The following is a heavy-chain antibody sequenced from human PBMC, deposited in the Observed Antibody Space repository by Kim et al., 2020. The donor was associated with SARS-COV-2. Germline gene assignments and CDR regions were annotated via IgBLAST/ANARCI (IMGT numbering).Heavy chain of an antibody. CDR1: GFTFDDYA. CDR3: AKDMWVLWFGELLGPYGMDV. Sequence: GGSLRLSCAASGFTFDDYAMHWVRQAPGKGLEWVSGISWNSGSIGYADSVKGRFTISRDNAKNSLYLQMNSLRAEDTALYYCAKDMWVLWFGELLGPYGMDVWGQGTTVTVSS. CDR2: ISWNSGSI. D-gene: IGHD3-10*01. V-gene: IGHV3-9*01. J-gene: IGHJ6*02.